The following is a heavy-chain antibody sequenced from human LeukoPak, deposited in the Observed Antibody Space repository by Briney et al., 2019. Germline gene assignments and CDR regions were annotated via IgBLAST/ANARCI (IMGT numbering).Heavy chain of an antibody. D-gene: IGHD4-17*01. CDR2: MNSKSGNR. CDR3: ARGRRPYGDYVAPDY. CDR1: GYTFTSYD. J-gene: IGHJ4*02. V-gene: IGHV1-8*01. Sequence: ASVKVSCKASGYTFTSYDINWVRQATGQGLEWTGWMNSKSGNRGYAQTFQGRVTMTRDTSISTAYMELSGLTSEDTAVYYCARGRRPYGDYVAPDYWGQGTLVTVSS.